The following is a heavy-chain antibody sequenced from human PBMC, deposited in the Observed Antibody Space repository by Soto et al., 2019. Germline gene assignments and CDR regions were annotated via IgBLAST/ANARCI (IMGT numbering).Heavy chain of an antibody. J-gene: IGHJ5*02. D-gene: IGHD6-13*01. Sequence: SETLSLTCTVSGGSISSGNYYWSWIRQHPGKGLEWIGYIYYSGSTSYNPSLKSRVTISVDTSKNHFSLKLSSVTAADTAVYYCARVFSESSSCFDTWGQETLVTFSS. CDR3: ARVFSESSSCFDT. CDR1: GGSISSGNYY. CDR2: IYYSGST. V-gene: IGHV4-31*03.